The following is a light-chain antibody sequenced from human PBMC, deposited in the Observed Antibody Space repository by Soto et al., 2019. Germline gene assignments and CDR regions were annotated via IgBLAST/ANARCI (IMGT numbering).Light chain of an antibody. V-gene: IGKV1-39*01. CDR3: QESYTIPAVS. CDR1: QKIDNY. Sequence: DIQMTQSQSSLSASVGDRVTITGRASQKIDNYLNWYQHKPGKAPRLLIYAASTLQSGVPSRFSGSGSGTDFTLTISGLQTEDFATYFCQESYTIPAVSFGGGTKVEIK. J-gene: IGKJ4*01. CDR2: AAS.